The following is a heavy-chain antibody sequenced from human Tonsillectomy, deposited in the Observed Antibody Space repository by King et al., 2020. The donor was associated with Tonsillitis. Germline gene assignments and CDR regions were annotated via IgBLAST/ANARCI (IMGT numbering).Heavy chain of an antibody. V-gene: IGHV3-23*04. CDR1: GFTFSNYA. D-gene: IGHD3-22*01. Sequence: VQLVESVGGLVQPGGSLRLSCAASGFTFSNYAMIWVRQAPGKGLEWVSGISGSGVSPSYADSVKGLFTISRDNSKKPLYLQMNSLRPEDTAVYYCAKDNSTRDFYDSSGPEGFDYWGQGTLVTVSS. CDR3: AKDNSTRDFYDSSGPEGFDY. J-gene: IGHJ4*02. CDR2: ISGSGVSP.